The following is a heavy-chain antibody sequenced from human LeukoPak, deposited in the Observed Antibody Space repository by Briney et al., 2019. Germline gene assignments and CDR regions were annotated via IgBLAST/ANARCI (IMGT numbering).Heavy chain of an antibody. CDR2: INHSGST. CDR3: ARYYCVTSTCFYFDS. Sequence: SETLSLTCAVYGGSFSGYYWSWIRQPPGKGLEWIGEINHSGSTNYNPPLKSRVTISVDTSKNQFSLKVSSVTAADTAGYYCARYYCVTSTCFYFDSWGQGTLVTISS. D-gene: IGHD2-2*01. J-gene: IGHJ4*02. CDR1: GGSFSGYY. V-gene: IGHV4-34*01.